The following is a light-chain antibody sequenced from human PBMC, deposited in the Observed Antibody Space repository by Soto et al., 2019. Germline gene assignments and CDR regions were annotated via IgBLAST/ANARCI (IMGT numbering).Light chain of an antibody. CDR2: AAS. Sequence: DIQMTQSPSSLFASVGDSVTITCRASQTITTYLNWYRQKPGKAPKLLIYAASSLQSGVPSRFSGSGSETEFTLTIRSVQPEDFATYFCQQIYSAPLTFGGGTKVEIK. V-gene: IGKV1-39*01. CDR1: QTITTY. J-gene: IGKJ4*01. CDR3: QQIYSAPLT.